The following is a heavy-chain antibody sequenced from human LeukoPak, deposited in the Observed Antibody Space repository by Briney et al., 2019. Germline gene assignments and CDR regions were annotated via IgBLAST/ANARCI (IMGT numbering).Heavy chain of an antibody. Sequence: GASVKVSCKASGYTFSDYYIHWVRQAPGEGLEWMGWINPKSGGTNYAQKFQGRFTMTRDTSISTAYTELSGLRSDDTAVYSCARDPAHTYYYDPWGQGTLVTVSS. J-gene: IGHJ4*01. CDR3: ARDPAHTYYYDP. CDR1: GYTFSDYY. V-gene: IGHV1-2*02. CDR2: INPKSGGT. D-gene: IGHD3-22*01.